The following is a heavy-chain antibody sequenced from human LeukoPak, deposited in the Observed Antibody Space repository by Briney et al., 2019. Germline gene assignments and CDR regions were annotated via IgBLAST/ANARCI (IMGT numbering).Heavy chain of an antibody. J-gene: IGHJ4*02. CDR2: INHSGST. Sequence: SETLSLTCAVYGGSFSGYYWSWIRQPPGKGLEWIGEINHSGSTNYNPSLKSRVTISVDTSKNQFSLKLSSVTAVDTAVYYCARGGGYSGYGSDYWGQGTLVTVSS. CDR3: ARGGGYSGYGSDY. CDR1: GGSFSGYY. D-gene: IGHD5-12*01. V-gene: IGHV4-34*01.